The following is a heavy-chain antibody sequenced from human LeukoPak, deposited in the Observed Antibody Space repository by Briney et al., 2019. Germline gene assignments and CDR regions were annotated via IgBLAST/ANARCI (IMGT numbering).Heavy chain of an antibody. CDR2: ISYDGSNT. J-gene: IGHJ3*02. D-gene: IGHD1-1*01. Sequence: PGRSLRLSCAASGFTFSNYGMHWVRQAPGKGLEWVAVISYDGSNTYYADSVKGRFTISRDNSRNTLYLQMNSLRAEDTAVYYCAKVDDDGFHAFDIWGQGTMVTVSS. CDR3: AKVDDDGFHAFDI. V-gene: IGHV3-30*18. CDR1: GFTFSNYG.